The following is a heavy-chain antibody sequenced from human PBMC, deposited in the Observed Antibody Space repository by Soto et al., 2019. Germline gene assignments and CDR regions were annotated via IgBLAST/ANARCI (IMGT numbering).Heavy chain of an antibody. V-gene: IGHV4-34*01. CDR1: GGSFSGYY. D-gene: IGHD3-9*01. CDR3: ARESHDILTGPPWVWYFDL. Sequence: QVQLQQWGAGPLRPLETLSLTCGVSGGSFSGYYWAWIRQSPGKGLEWIGEINDRGSINYNPSLKSRVNISVDTSKKNYSLNLRSVTAADTAVYYCARESHDILTGPPWVWYFDLWGRGTLVTVSS. J-gene: IGHJ2*01. CDR2: INDRGSI.